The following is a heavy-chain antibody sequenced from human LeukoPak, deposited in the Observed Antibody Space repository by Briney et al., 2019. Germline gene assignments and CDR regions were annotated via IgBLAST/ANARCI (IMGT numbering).Heavy chain of an antibody. CDR1: GGTFSSYA. D-gene: IGHD3-16*01. J-gene: IGHJ4*02. CDR2: IIPILGIA. V-gene: IGHV1-69*04. CDR3: AGGDFRPPDYYFDY. Sequence: SVKVSCKASGGTFSSYAISWVRQAPGQGLAWMGRIIPILGIANYAQKFQGRVTITADKSTSTAYMELSSLRSEDTAVYYCAGGDFRPPDYYFDYWGQGTLVTVSS.